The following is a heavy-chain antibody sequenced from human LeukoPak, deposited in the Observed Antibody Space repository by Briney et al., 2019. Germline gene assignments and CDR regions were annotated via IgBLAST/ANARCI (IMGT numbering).Heavy chain of an antibody. V-gene: IGHV4-59*01. CDR2: VYYRGRS. Sequence: ASETLSLTCTVSGGSMSSYSWSWIRQPPGKGLECIGYVYYRGRSNYNPSLKSRLTISVGTSKNQFSLRLSSVTAADTAVYYCAREFDYSGYFDAWGQGTLVTVSS. CDR1: GGSMSSYS. CDR3: AREFDYSGYFDA. D-gene: IGHD3-9*01. J-gene: IGHJ4*02.